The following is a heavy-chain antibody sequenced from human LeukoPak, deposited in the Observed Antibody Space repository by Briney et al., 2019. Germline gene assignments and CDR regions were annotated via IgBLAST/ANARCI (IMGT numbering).Heavy chain of an antibody. Sequence: SETLSLTCTVSGYSISSGSYWSWIRQPLGKGLEWIGSIYHSGKTYYNPSLNSRVSISVDTSKNQFSLRLTSVTAADTAVYYCARAKSPETGGSGWYFPGGFDYWGLGTLVNVS. CDR2: IYHSGKT. CDR1: GYSISSGSY. CDR3: ARAKSPETGGSGWYFPGGFDY. D-gene: IGHD6-19*01. J-gene: IGHJ4*02. V-gene: IGHV4-38-2*02.